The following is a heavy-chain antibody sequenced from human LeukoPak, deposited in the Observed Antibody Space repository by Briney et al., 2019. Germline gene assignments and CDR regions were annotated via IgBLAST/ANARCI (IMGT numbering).Heavy chain of an antibody. J-gene: IGHJ4*02. CDR3: ARGITGTTSLYFDY. V-gene: IGHV3-74*01. Sequence: GGSLRLSCAASGFTFSGFWMHWVRQAPGRGLVWVSHINNDGHSTTYADSVKGRFTISRDNAKNTLYLQMNSLRAEDTAVFYCARGITGTTSLYFDYWGQGTLVTVSS. D-gene: IGHD1-20*01. CDR2: INNDGHST. CDR1: GFTFSGFW.